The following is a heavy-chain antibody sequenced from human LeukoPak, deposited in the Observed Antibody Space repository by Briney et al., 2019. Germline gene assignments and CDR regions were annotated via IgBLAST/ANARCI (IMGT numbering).Heavy chain of an antibody. CDR3: ARRDSSGWYSFGDY. Sequence: GESLKISCKGSGYSFTNYWIGWVRQMPGKGLKWMGIIFPGDSDTRYSPSFQGQVTISADKSISTAYLHWSSLKASDTAMYYCARRDSSGWYSFGDYWGQGTLVTVSS. V-gene: IGHV5-51*01. CDR1: GYSFTNYW. D-gene: IGHD6-19*01. J-gene: IGHJ4*02. CDR2: IFPGDSDT.